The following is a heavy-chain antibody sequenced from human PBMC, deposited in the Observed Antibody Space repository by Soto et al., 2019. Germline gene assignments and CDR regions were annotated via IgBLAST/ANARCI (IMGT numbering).Heavy chain of an antibody. CDR1: GYTLTELS. J-gene: IGHJ5*02. D-gene: IGHD3-3*01. V-gene: IGHV1-24*01. CDR2: FDPEDGET. CDR3: ATGLTRSGPNGFDP. Sequence: GASVKVSCKVSGYTLTELSMHWVRQAPGKGLEWMGGFDPEDGETIYAQKFQGRVTMTEDTSTDTAYMELSSLRSEGTAVYYCATGLTRSGPNGFDPWGQGTLVTVS.